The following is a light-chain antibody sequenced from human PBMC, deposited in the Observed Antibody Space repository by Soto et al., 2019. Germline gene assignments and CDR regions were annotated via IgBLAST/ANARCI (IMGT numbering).Light chain of an antibody. J-gene: IGKJ5*01. CDR3: QQFGGTTFT. CDR2: GAS. Sequence: EILLTQSPCILSLSQGERATLSCRASQSVSSSYIAWYQQRPGQTPSLLIYGASTRATGIPARFSGSGSGTHFTLTISRLEPGDFAVYYCQQFGGTTFTFGQGTRLEIK. CDR1: QSVSSSY. V-gene: IGKV3-20*01.